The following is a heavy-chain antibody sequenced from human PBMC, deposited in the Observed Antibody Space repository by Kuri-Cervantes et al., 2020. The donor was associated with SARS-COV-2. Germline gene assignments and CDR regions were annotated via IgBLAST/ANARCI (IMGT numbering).Heavy chain of an antibody. Sequence: GESLKISCAASGFTFSDYYMSWIRQAPGKGLEWVSAISGSGGSTYYADSVKGRFTISRDNSKNTLYLQMNSLRAEDTAIYYCAKEFSGSYWTGNFDYWGQGTLVTVSS. CDR2: ISGSGGST. CDR3: AKEFSGSYWTGNFDY. CDR1: GFTFSDYY. V-gene: IGHV3-23*01. D-gene: IGHD1-26*01. J-gene: IGHJ4*02.